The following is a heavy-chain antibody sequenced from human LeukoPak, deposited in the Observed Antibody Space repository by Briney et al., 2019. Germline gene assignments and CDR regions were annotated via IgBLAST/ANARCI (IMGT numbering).Heavy chain of an antibody. CDR1: GDFFRSYW. J-gene: IGHJ4*02. CDR2: IYATGST. D-gene: IGHD1-26*01. V-gene: IGHV4-4*07. Sequence: SETLSLTCDVSGDFFRSYWWGWVPQPAGKGLEWIGRIYATGSTKFNPSLKSRLTMSMDTSTNQFSLKLTSVTAADTAVYFCARQGYTASYYFLDSCSEGILGTVSS. CDR3: ARQGYTASYYFLDS.